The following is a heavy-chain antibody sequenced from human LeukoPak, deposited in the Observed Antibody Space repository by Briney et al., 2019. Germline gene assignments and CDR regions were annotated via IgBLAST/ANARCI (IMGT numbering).Heavy chain of an antibody. V-gene: IGHV3-15*01. D-gene: IGHD3-16*01. Sequence: GGSVSLSCAASGFTFSNAWMSWVRQAPAKGLEWVGRINSKNDSETTDYAAPVKGRFTNSRDDSKNTPYLQMNSLQTEDTAVYYCTADPAHPDHDYVSPHCGFPGGGQGTLVSVSS. CDR2: INSKNDSETT. CDR3: TADPAHPDHDYVSPHCGFPG. CDR1: GFTFSNAW. J-gene: IGHJ4*02.